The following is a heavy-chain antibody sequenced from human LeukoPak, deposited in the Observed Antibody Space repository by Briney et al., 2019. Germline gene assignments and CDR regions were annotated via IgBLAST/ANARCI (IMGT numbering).Heavy chain of an antibody. CDR1: GFTFSSYS. CDR2: INHSGST. D-gene: IGHD2-2*01. V-gene: IGHV4-34*01. CDR3: ARGRHIVVVPAAPSEVSDPFDY. J-gene: IGHJ4*02. Sequence: GSLRLSCAASGFTFSSYSMNWIRQPPGKGLEWIGEINHSGSTNYNPSLKSRVTISVDTSKNQFSPKLSSVTAADTAVYYCARGRHIVVVPAAPSEVSDPFDYWGQGTLVTVSS.